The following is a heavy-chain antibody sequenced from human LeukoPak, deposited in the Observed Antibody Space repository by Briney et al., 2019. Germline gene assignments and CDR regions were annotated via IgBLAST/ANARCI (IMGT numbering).Heavy chain of an antibody. V-gene: IGHV3-21*01. D-gene: IGHD4/OR15-4a*01. Sequence: GGSLRLSCAASWFTFGSYAMLWVRQAPGKGLEWVSSISSGSCFIYYPHAVRGRFTIFRDNAKNSLYLQMNSLRPEDTAIYYYASDQVRERWFDPWGQGTLVTVPS. CDR3: ASDQVRERWFDP. CDR2: ISSGSCFI. J-gene: IGHJ5*02. CDR1: WFTFGSYA.